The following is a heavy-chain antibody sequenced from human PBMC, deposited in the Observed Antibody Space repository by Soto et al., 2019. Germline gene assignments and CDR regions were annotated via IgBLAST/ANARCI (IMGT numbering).Heavy chain of an antibody. D-gene: IGHD3-10*01. J-gene: IGHJ6*02. V-gene: IGHV4-4*07. CDR1: GDSISSYY. CDR3: ARGSSPGVTMVRGVIGYYGMDV. CDR2: IDASGNS. Sequence: PSETLSLTCTVSGDSISSYYWNWIRQPAGKGLEWIGRIDASGNSNYNPSLKSRVTISVDTSKNQFSLKLSSVTAADTAVYYCARGSSPGVTMVRGVIGYYGMDVWGQGTTVTVSS.